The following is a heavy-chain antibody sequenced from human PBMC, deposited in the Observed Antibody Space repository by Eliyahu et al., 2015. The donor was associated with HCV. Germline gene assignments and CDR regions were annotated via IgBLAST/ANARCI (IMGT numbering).Heavy chain of an antibody. J-gene: IGHJ2*01. V-gene: IGHV3-33*01. CDR3: ARNLWYFDL. Sequence: QVQLVESGGGVVQPGRSLRLSCAASGFTFSSYGMHWVRQAPGKGLEWVAVIWYDGSNKYYADSVKGRFTISRDNSKNTLYLQMNSLRAEDTAVYYCARNLWYFDLWGRGTLVTVSS. CDR2: IWYDGSNK. CDR1: GFTFSSYG.